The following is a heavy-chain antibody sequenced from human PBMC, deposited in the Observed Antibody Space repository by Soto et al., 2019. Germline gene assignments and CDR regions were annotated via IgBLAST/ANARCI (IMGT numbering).Heavy chain of an antibody. D-gene: IGHD6-6*01. V-gene: IGHV3-23*01. CDR2: ISGSGGST. CDR3: ARDGARIAARSDFDY. Sequence: PGGSLRLSCAASGFTFSSYAMSWVRQAPGKGLEWVSAISGSGGSTYYADSVKGRFTISRDNSKNTLYLQMNSLRAEDTAVYYCARDGARIAARSDFDYWGQGTLVTVSS. J-gene: IGHJ4*02. CDR1: GFTFSSYA.